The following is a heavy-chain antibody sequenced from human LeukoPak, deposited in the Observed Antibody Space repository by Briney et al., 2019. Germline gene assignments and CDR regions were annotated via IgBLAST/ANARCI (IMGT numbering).Heavy chain of an antibody. CDR2: IIPILGIA. J-gene: IGHJ4*02. V-gene: IGHV1-69*04. Sequence: ASVKVSCKASGGTFSSYAISWVRKAPGQGLEWMGRIIPILGIANYAQKFQGRVTITADKSTSTAYMELSSLRAEDTAVYYCARDLYPGGYSYGILDYWGQGTLVTVSS. CDR1: GGTFSSYA. CDR3: ARDLYPGGYSYGILDY. D-gene: IGHD5-18*01.